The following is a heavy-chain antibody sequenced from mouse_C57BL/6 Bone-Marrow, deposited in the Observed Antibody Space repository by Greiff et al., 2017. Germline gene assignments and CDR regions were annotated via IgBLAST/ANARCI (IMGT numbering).Heavy chain of an antibody. J-gene: IGHJ1*03. V-gene: IGHV1-82*01. CDR2: IYPGDGDT. CDR3: ARTIYYGYPWYFDV. D-gene: IGHD2-2*01. Sequence: VQLQQSGPELVKPGASVKISCKASGYAFSSSWMNWVKQRPGKGLEWIGRIYPGDGDTNYNGKFKGKATLTADKSSSTAYMQLSTLTSEDSAVYFWARTIYYGYPWYFDVWGTGTTVTVSS. CDR1: GYAFSSSW.